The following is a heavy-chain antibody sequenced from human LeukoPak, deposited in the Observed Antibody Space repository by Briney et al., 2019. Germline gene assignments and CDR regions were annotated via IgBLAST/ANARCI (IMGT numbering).Heavy chain of an antibody. Sequence: ASVKVSCKASGYTFTVYYMHWVRQAPGQGLEWMGWINPNSGGTNYAQRFQGRVTMTRDTSINTAYMELSRLRSDDTAVYYCARDLIGEYGLLDYWGQGTLVTVSS. CDR2: INPNSGGT. J-gene: IGHJ4*02. D-gene: IGHD3-10*01. V-gene: IGHV1-2*02. CDR3: ARDLIGEYGLLDY. CDR1: GYTFTVYY.